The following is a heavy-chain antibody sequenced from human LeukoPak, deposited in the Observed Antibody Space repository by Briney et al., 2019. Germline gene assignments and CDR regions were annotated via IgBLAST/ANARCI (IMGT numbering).Heavy chain of an antibody. J-gene: IGHJ4*02. CDR1: GFTFSSYA. CDR2: ISSNGGST. D-gene: IGHD5-18*01. CDR3: VKDRCGYSYGCTSFDY. V-gene: IGHV3-64D*06. Sequence: PGGSLRLSCSASGFTFSSYAMHWVRQAPGKGLEYVSAISSNGGSTYYADSVKGRFTISRDNSKNTLYPQMSSLRAEDTAVYYCVKDRCGYSYGCTSFDYWGQGTLVTVSS.